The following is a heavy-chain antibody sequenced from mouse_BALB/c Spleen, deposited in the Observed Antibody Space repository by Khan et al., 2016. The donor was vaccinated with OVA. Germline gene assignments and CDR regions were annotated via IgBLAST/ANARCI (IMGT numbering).Heavy chain of an antibody. CDR3: ARPRSCYYTLDH. Sequence: QIQLVQSGPELKKPGETVKISCKASGYTFTNYGMNWVKQSPGKALKWMGWINTYTGEPTYDDDFKGRFAFSLETSASTAYLQLSTLTNEDTATYFCARPRSCYYTLDHWGQGTSVTVSS. J-gene: IGHJ4*01. V-gene: IGHV9-3-1*01. CDR2: INTYTGEP. CDR1: GYTFTNYG.